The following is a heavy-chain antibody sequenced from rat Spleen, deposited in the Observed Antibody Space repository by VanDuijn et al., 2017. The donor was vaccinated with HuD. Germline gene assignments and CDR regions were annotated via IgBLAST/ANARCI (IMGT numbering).Heavy chain of an antibody. V-gene: IGHV5-25*01. CDR1: GFTFSSFA. CDR2: ITSGGSNT. Sequence: EVQLVESGGGLVQPGRSLKLSCVASGFTFSSFAMAWVRQAPKKGLEWVATITSGGSNTYYLDSVKGRFTISRDNAKSTLYLQMDSLRSEDTATYYCARGRWYFDFWGPGTMVTVSS. J-gene: IGHJ1*01. CDR3: ARGRWYFDF.